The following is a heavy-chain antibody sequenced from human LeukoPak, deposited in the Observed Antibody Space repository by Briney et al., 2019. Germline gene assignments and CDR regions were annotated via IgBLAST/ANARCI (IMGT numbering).Heavy chain of an antibody. CDR1: GGSVSSGSYY. CDR2: IYYSGST. CDR3: ARAYCSRTSCYIDY. V-gene: IGHV4-61*01. Sequence: SETLSLTCTVSGGSVSSGSYYWSWLRQPPGKGLEWIGYIYYSGSTNYNPSLKSRVTISVDTSRTRFSLKVSSVTAADTAVYYCARAYCSRTSCYIDYWGQGALVTVSS. J-gene: IGHJ4*02. D-gene: IGHD2-2*02.